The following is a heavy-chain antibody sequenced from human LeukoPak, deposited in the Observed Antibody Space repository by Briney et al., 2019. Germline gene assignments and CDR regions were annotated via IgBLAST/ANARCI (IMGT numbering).Heavy chain of an antibody. CDR3: ARGLLWFGELSPPGY. D-gene: IGHD3-10*01. V-gene: IGHV1-3*01. J-gene: IGHJ4*02. Sequence: ASVKVSCKASGYTFTNYAIHWVRQAPGQWLEWMGWINAGNGNTRYSQKLQDRVTITRDTSANTVYMELSSLRSEDTAVYFCARGLLWFGELSPPGYWGQGTLVTVSS. CDR1: GYTFTNYA. CDR2: INAGNGNT.